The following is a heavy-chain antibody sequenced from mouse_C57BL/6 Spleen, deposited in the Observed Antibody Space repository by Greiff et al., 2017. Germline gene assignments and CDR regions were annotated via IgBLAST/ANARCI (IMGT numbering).Heavy chain of an antibody. Sequence: EVHLVESGGGLVKPGGSLKLSCAASGFTFSSYAMSWVRQTPEKRLEWVATISDGGSYTYYPDNVKGRFTISSDNAKNNLYLQMSHLKSEDTAMYYCARWGYGDYYAMGYWGQGTSVTVSS. D-gene: IGHD2-2*01. CDR1: GFTFSSYA. CDR3: ARWGYGDYYAMGY. CDR2: ISDGGSYT. J-gene: IGHJ4*01. V-gene: IGHV5-4*01.